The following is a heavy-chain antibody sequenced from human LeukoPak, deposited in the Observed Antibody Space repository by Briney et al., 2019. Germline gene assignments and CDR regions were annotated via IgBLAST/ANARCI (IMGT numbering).Heavy chain of an antibody. Sequence: PGGSLRLSCAASGFTFSSYSMNWVRQAPGKGLEWVSYISSSSTIYYADSVKGRFTISRDNAKNSLYLHMNSLRAEDTAVYYCARDLNPTYYDFWSGYSPTGGFDPWGQGTLVTVSS. V-gene: IGHV3-48*01. J-gene: IGHJ5*02. CDR2: ISSSSTI. D-gene: IGHD3-3*01. CDR1: GFTFSSYS. CDR3: ARDLNPTYYDFWSGYSPTGGFDP.